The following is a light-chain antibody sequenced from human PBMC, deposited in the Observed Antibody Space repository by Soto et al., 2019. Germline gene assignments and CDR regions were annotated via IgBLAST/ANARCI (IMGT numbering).Light chain of an antibody. CDR3: GSYASNIYV. V-gene: IGLV2-11*01. J-gene: IGLJ1*01. CDR2: DVT. CDR1: SGDVGAYDR. Sequence: QSALTQPRSVSGSPGQSVTISCTGTSGDVGAYDRVSWYQHHPTKAPKLIIYDVTNRPSGVPYRFSGSKSGSTASLTISGLQAEDEADYYCGSYASNIYVFGTGTKLTVL.